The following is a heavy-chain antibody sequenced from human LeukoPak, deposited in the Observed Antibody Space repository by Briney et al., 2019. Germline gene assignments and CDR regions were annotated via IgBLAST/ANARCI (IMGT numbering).Heavy chain of an antibody. Sequence: GGSLRLSCAASGFTFRTYGMQWVRQAPGKGLEWVAFIRHDGNSKYYADSVKGRFTISRDNSRGTLYLEVNSLRVEDTAVYYCAKDESPNDYGDFYYFDHWGQGTLVTVSS. J-gene: IGHJ4*02. V-gene: IGHV3-30*02. CDR2: IRHDGNSK. CDR3: AKDESPNDYGDFYYFDH. D-gene: IGHD4-17*01. CDR1: GFTFRTYG.